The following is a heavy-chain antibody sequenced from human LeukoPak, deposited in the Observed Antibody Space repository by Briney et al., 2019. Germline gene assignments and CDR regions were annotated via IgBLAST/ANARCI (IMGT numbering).Heavy chain of an antibody. CDR1: GGSISSSSYY. CDR3: ARGRRGSHFDY. V-gene: IGHV4-39*07. Sequence: PSGTLSLTCAVSGGSISSSSYYWGWIRQPPGKGLEWIGSIYYSGSTYYNPSLKSRVTISVDTSKNQFSLKLSSVTAADTAVYYCARGRRGSHFDYWGQGTLVTVSS. J-gene: IGHJ4*02. CDR2: IYYSGST. D-gene: IGHD5-12*01.